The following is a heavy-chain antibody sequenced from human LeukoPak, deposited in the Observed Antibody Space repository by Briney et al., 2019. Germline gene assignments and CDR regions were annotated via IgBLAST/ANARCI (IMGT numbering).Heavy chain of an antibody. V-gene: IGHV1-3*01. CDR2: INAGNGNT. D-gene: IGHD3-10*01. Sequence: ASVKVSCKASGYTFTSYAMHWVRQAPGQRLEWMGWINAGNGNTKYSQKFQGRVTITRDTSASTAYMELSSLRSEDTAVYYCARSLWFGKSWGYYFDYWGQGTLVTVSS. CDR3: ARSLWFGKSWGYYFDY. J-gene: IGHJ4*02. CDR1: GYTFTSYA.